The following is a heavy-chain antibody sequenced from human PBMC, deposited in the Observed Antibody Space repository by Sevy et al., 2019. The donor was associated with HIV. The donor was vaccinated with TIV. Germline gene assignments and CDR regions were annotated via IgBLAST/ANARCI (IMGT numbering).Heavy chain of an antibody. J-gene: IGHJ6*02. CDR3: ASGDVDTALVTTRYYYGMDV. CDR2: ISYDGSNK. CDR1: GFTFSSYA. Sequence: GGSLRLSCAASGFTFSSYAMHWVRQAPGKGLEWVAVISYDGSNKYYADSVKGRFTISRDNSNNRLYLQMNSPRAEDTAVYYCASGDVDTALVTTRYYYGMDVWGQGTTVTVSS. D-gene: IGHD5-18*01. V-gene: IGHV3-30-3*01.